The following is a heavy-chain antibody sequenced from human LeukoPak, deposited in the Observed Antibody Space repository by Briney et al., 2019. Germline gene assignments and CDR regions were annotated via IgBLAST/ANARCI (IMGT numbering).Heavy chain of an antibody. Sequence: SETLSLTCGVYGGSFSGYHWTWLRLRPGKGLEWIGDINHSGSTHYNPSLKSRVTISVDTSKNQFSLKLSSVTAADTAVYYCAREETVTTTNWFDPWGQGTLVTVSS. J-gene: IGHJ5*02. V-gene: IGHV4-34*01. CDR1: GGSFSGYH. CDR3: AREETVTTTNWFDP. D-gene: IGHD4-11*01. CDR2: INHSGST.